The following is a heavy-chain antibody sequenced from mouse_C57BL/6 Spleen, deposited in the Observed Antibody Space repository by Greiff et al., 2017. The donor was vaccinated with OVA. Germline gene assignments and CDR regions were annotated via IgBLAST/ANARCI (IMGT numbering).Heavy chain of an antibody. CDR1: GFSLTSYA. V-gene: IGHV2-9-1*01. D-gene: IGHD2-5*01. CDR3: ARSYSNFLFDY. CDR2: IRPGRGT. Sequence: VQLVESGPGLVAPSPSLSITCTVSGFSLTSYAISWVRQPPGKGLEWLGVIRPGRGTTYYSAIKSRLSISKDNAKSQVFLKMNSLQTDDTARDYCARSYSNFLFDYWGQGTTLTVSS. J-gene: IGHJ2*01.